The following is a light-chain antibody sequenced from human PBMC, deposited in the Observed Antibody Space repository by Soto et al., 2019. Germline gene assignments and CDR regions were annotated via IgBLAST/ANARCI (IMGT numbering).Light chain of an antibody. CDR2: GAS. CDR1: QSVSSSF. J-gene: IGKJ1*01. V-gene: IGKV3-20*01. CDR3: QQYGRSPWT. Sequence: ENVLTQTPGTLSLSPGERVTLSCRASQSVSSSFLAWYQQKPGQAPRLLFYGASSRATGIPDRFSGSGSGTDFILTISRLEPDDFAVYYCQQYGRSPWTFGQGTKVDIK.